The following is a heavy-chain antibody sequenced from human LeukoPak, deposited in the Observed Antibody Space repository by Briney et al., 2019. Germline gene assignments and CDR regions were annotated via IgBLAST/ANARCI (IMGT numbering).Heavy chain of an antibody. CDR2: IYYSGST. CDR3: ARASPGMITFGGVIEWFDP. J-gene: IGHJ5*02. V-gene: IGHV4-59*01. Sequence: SETLSLTCTVSGGSISSYYWSWIRQPPGKGLEWIGYIYYSGSTNYNPSLKSRVTISVDTSKNQFSLKLSSVTAADTAVYYCARASPGMITFGGVIEWFDPWGQGTLVTVSS. CDR1: GGSISSYY. D-gene: IGHD3-16*02.